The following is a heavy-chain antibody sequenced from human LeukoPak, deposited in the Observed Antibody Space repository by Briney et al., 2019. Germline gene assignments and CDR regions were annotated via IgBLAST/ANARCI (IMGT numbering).Heavy chain of an antibody. D-gene: IGHD3-22*01. V-gene: IGHV3-7*01. CDR2: INHNGNVN. Sequence: GGSLRLSCAASGFTFSSYWMNWARQAPGKGLEWVASINHNGNVNYYADSVKGRFTISRDNAKNTLYLQMNGLRVEDTAVYYCVVWGEDRSGHRFDFWGQGTLVTVSS. J-gene: IGHJ4*02. CDR3: VVWGEDRSGHRFDF. CDR1: GFTFSSYW.